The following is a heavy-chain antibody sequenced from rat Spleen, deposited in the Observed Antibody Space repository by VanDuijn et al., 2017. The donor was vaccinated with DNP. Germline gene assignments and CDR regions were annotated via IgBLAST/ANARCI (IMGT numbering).Heavy chain of an antibody. CDR1: GFTFSDYA. Sequence: EVQLVESGGGLVQPGRSLKLSCAASGFTFSDYAMAWVRQAPKKGLEWVATISYDGSRTYYRDSVKVRFTISRDNAKSTLYLQMNSLMSEDTATYYCARHTADGYDYWCQGVMVTVSS. V-gene: IGHV5-17*01. D-gene: IGHD1-12*03. J-gene: IGHJ2*01. CDR3: ARHTADGYDY. CDR2: ISYDGSRT.